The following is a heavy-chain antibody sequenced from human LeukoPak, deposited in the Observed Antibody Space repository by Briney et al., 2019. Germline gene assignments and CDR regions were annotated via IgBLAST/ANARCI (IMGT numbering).Heavy chain of an antibody. Sequence: ASVKVSCKASGYTFTSYYMHWVRQAPGQGLEWMGIINPSGGSTSYAQKFQGRVTMTRDTSTSTAYMELSSLRSEDTAVYYCARPFRVLDAFDIWGQGTMVTVSS. CDR1: GYTFTSYY. D-gene: IGHD3-10*01. CDR2: INPSGGST. V-gene: IGHV1-46*01. J-gene: IGHJ3*02. CDR3: ARPFRVLDAFDI.